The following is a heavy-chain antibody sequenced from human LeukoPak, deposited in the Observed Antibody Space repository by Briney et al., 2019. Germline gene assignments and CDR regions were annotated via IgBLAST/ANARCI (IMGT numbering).Heavy chain of an antibody. CDR2: MYYSGST. D-gene: IGHD6-19*01. V-gene: IGHV4-39*07. CDR1: GGSISSDDYY. CDR3: ARDQRVREWLGVGYYYIDV. J-gene: IGHJ6*03. Sequence: PSETLSLTCNVSGGSISSDDYYCGSVRHPPGGGLGWGATMYYSGSTYYNPSLKSRVTISVDTSKKQSSLKPSSVTAADTAVYYCARDQRVREWLGVGYYYIDVWGKGTTVTASS.